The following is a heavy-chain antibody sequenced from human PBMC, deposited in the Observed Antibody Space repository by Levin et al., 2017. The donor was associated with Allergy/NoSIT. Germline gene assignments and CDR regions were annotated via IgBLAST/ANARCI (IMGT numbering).Heavy chain of an antibody. CDR2: IYYSGST. V-gene: IGHV4-39*01. CDR3: ARSVGERETPLNWFDP. J-gene: IGHJ5*02. CDR1: GGSISSSSYY. Sequence: SQTLSLTCTVSGGSISSSSYYWGWIRQPPGKGLEWIGSIYYSGSTYYNPSLKSRVTISVDTSKNQFSLKLSSVTAADTAVYYCARSVGERETPLNWFDPWGQGTLVTVSS. D-gene: IGHD1-26*01.